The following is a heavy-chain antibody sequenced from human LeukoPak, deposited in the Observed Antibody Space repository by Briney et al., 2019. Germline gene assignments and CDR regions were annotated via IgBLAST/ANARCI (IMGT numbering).Heavy chain of an antibody. CDR3: ARRLAGTEDY. CDR1: GGSISSSSYY. D-gene: IGHD6-13*01. Sequence: TPSETLSLTCTVSGGSISSSSYYWGWIRQPPGKGLEWIGSIYYSGSTYYNPSLKSRFTISVDTSKNQFSLKLSSVTAADTAVYYCARRLAGTEDYWGQGTLVTVSS. V-gene: IGHV4-39*01. CDR2: IYYSGST. J-gene: IGHJ4*02.